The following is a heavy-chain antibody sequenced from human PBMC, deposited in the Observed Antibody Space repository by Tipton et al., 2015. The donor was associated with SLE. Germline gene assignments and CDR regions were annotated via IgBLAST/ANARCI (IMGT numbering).Heavy chain of an antibody. CDR2: IYNGGRT. Sequence: TLSLTCDVSGGSISSSAYYWNWVRQHPGKGLEWIGYIYNGGRTYYNPSLKSRVTISVDTSKNQFSLKLSSVTAADTAVYYCARGHADHRAWGQGTLVTVSS. J-gene: IGHJ4*02. CDR3: ARGHADHRA. V-gene: IGHV4-31*11. CDR1: GGSISSSAYY. D-gene: IGHD1-14*01.